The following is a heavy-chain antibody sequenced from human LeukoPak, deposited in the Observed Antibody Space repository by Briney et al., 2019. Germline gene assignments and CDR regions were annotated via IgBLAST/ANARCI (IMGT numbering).Heavy chain of an antibody. CDR1: GFIFRKYW. CDR2: INLDGSEK. V-gene: IGHV3-7*01. J-gene: IGHJ4*02. D-gene: IGHD1-26*01. CDR3: AASVGAIKGVDY. Sequence: GGSLRLSCAASGFIFRKYWMLWVRQTPGKGLEWVANINLDGSEKFYVDSVKGRFTISRDNAKNSLFLQMNSLRADDTAVYYCAASVGAIKGVDYWGQGTLVTVSS.